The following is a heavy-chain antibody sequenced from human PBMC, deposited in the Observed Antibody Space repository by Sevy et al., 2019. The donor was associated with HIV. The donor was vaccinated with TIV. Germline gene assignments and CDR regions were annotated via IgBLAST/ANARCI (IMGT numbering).Heavy chain of an antibody. V-gene: IGHV3-33*01. Sequence: GGSLRLSCAASGFTYSSYGMHWVRQAPGKGLEWVAVIWYDGSNKEYADSVKGRFTISRDNSKNTLYLQMNSLRAEDTAVYYCARENIAVAGIGYYFDHWGQGTLVTVSS. CDR2: IWYDGSNK. D-gene: IGHD6-19*01. CDR1: GFTYSSYG. J-gene: IGHJ4*02. CDR3: ARENIAVAGIGYYFDH.